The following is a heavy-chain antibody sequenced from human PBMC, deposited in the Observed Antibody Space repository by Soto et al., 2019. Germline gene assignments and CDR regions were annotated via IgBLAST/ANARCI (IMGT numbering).Heavy chain of an antibody. D-gene: IGHD2-15*01. CDR3: AQYWGGLGY. CDR2: IIKDGTKK. Sequence: GGALRVSCPAPGLSFTNYWMNWIRQAPVKGLEWVANIIKDGTKKSYADSVKGRFTISRDNAKNSLYLEMNSRRVEDTAVYYCAQYWGGLGYWGRGA. CDR1: GLSFTNYW. J-gene: IGHJ4*02. V-gene: IGHV3-7*03.